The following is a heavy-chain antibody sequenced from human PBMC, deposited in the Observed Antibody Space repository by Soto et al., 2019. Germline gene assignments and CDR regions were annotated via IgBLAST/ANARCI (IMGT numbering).Heavy chain of an antibody. V-gene: IGHV4-61*01. CDR2: VYYPETT. D-gene: IGHD3-3*01. Sequence: QVQLQESGPGLVKPSETLSLTCTVSGGSVSSGNPYWTRIRLAPGKGLEWIGNVYYPETTNYNPSLKSRVTISVATSKNEFSLKITSVTAADTAVYYCARSRDYWSGYFDDWGQGTLVTVSS. J-gene: IGHJ4*02. CDR1: GGSVSSGNPY. CDR3: ARSRDYWSGYFDD.